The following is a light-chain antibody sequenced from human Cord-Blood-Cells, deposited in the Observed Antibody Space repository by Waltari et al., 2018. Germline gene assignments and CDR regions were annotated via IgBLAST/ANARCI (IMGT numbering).Light chain of an antibody. CDR2: KDS. J-gene: IGLJ3*02. V-gene: IGLV3-27*01. CDR3: YSAADNNRV. CDR1: VLANKY. Sequence: SYELTQPSSVSVSPGQTARNTCSGDVLANKYARWFQQKPGQAPVLVIYKDSARPSGIPGRFSGSSSGTTVTLTISGAQVEDEADYFCYSAADNNRVFGGWTKLPVL.